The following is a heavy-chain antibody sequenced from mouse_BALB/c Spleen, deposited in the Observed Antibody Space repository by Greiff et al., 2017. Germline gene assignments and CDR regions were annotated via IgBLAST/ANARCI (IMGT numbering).Heavy chain of an antibody. CDR2: INPSTGYT. Sequence: QVQLQQSGAELAKPGASVKMSCKASGYTFTSYWMHWVKQRPGQGLEWIGYINPSTGYTEYNQKFKDKATLTADKSSSTAYMQLSSLTSEDSAVYYCARVGKKAMDYWGQGTSVTVSS. V-gene: IGHV1-7*01. D-gene: IGHD2-1*01. CDR1: GYTFTSYW. CDR3: ARVGKKAMDY. J-gene: IGHJ4*01.